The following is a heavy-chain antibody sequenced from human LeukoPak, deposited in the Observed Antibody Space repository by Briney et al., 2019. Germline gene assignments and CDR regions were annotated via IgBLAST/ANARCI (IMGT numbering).Heavy chain of an antibody. Sequence: GGSLRLSCAASGFTFSSYEMNWVRQAPGKGLEWVAFIRYDGSNKYYADSVKGRFTISRDNAKNSLYLQMNSLRAEDTAVYYCARETRRLRTNRGNDYWGQGTLVTVSS. V-gene: IGHV3-30*02. CDR3: ARETRRLRTNRGNDY. J-gene: IGHJ4*02. CDR2: IRYDGSNK. CDR1: GFTFSSYE. D-gene: IGHD4-17*01.